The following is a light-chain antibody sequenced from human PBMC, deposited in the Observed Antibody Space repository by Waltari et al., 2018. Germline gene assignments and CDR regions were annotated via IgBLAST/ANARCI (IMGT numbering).Light chain of an antibody. CDR3: QTWGTGSVV. Sequence: QLVLTQSPSASASLGASVKLTCTLSSGHSSYALAWHQQQPEKGPRYLMKLNSDGSHSKGDGIPDRFSGSSSGAERYLTISSLQSDDEADYYCQTWGTGSVVFGGGTKLTVL. CDR1: SGHSSYA. CDR2: LNSDGSH. V-gene: IGLV4-69*01. J-gene: IGLJ2*01.